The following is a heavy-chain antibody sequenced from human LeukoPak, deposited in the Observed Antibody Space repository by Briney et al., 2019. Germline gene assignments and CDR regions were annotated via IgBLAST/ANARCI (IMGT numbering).Heavy chain of an antibody. CDR3: ARCRGGSCYSSGYFDS. CDR2: ISSSGSSI. Sequence: GGSLRLSCADSGFTFRSYIMNWVRQAPGKGLEWVSSISSSGSSIYYADSVKGRFTISRDNAKNSLYLQMDSLRAEDTAVFYCARCRGGSCYSSGYFDSWGQGTLVTVSS. CDR1: GFTFRSYI. V-gene: IGHV3-21*01. D-gene: IGHD2-15*01. J-gene: IGHJ4*02.